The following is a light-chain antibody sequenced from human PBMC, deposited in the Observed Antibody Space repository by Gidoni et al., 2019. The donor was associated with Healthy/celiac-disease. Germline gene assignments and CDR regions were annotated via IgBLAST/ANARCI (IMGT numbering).Light chain of an antibody. CDR3: QAWDSSSYV. CDR1: KLWDKY. CDR2: QDS. Sequence: SYELTQPPSVSVSPGQTASITCSGDKLWDKYACWYQQKPGQSPVLVIYQDSKRPSGIPERFSGSNSGNTATLTISGTQAMDEADYYCQAWDSSSYVFGTGTKVT. V-gene: IGLV3-1*01. J-gene: IGLJ1*01.